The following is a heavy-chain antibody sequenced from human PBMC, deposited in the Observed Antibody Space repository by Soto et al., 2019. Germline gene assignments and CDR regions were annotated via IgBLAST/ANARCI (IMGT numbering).Heavy chain of an antibody. Sequence: GGSLRLSCSASGFTFSSYVMHWVRQAPGKGLEYVSAISSNGGSTYYADSVKGRFTISRDNSKNTLYLQMSSLRAEDTAVYYCVKDLQPENYYDSSGYGDYWGQGTLVTVSS. J-gene: IGHJ4*02. D-gene: IGHD3-22*01. V-gene: IGHV3-64D*08. CDR2: ISSNGGST. CDR1: GFTFSSYV. CDR3: VKDLQPENYYDSSGYGDY.